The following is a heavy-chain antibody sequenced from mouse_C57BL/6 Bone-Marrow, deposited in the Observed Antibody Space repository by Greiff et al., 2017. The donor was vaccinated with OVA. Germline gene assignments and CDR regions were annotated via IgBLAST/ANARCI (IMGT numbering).Heavy chain of an antibody. CDR1: GYTFTSYG. J-gene: IGHJ2*01. CDR3: ARWGFHFDY. Sequence: QVQLQQSGAELARPGASVKLSCKASGYTFTSYGISWVKQRTGQGLEWIGEIYPRSGHTYYNEKFKGKGTLTADKSSSTAYMELRSLTSEDSAVYFCARWGFHFDYWGQGTTLTVSA. V-gene: IGHV1-81*01. CDR2: IYPRSGHT.